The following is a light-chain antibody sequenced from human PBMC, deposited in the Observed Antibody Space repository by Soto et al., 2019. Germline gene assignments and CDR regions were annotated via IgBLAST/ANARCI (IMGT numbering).Light chain of an antibody. Sequence: QTVVTQEPSFSVSPGGTVTLTCGLSSGSVSASYGPSWYQQTPGQAPRRLIYSAYTRSSGVPDRFSGSILGNKAALIITGAQADDESDYYCVLYLGSGIWVFGGGTKLTVL. CDR3: VLYLGSGIWV. CDR1: SGSVSASYG. J-gene: IGLJ3*02. V-gene: IGLV8-61*01. CDR2: SAY.